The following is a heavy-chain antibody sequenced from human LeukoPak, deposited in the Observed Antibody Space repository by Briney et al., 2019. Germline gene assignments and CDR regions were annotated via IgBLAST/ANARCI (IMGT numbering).Heavy chain of an antibody. CDR1: GFTVSSNY. CDR2: IYSGGST. D-gene: IGHD2-2*01. CDR3: ARHIVVVPAAPKPMDV. V-gene: IGHV3-66*04. J-gene: IGHJ6*03. Sequence: GGSLRLSCAASGFTVSSNYMSWVRQAPGKGLEWVSVIYSGGSTYYADSAKGRFTISRDNSKNTLYLQMNSLRAEDTAVYYCARHIVVVPAAPKPMDVWGKGTTVTVSS.